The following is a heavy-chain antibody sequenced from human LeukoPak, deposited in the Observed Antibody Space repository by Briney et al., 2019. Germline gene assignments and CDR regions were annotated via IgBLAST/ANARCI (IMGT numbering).Heavy chain of an antibody. V-gene: IGHV4-4*07. Sequence: SETLSLTCTVSGGSISSYSWRWIRQPAGKGPEWIGRFYISGSTHYSPPLKSRVTVSLDKSRNQFSLKMSSVTAADTAVYYCARDRTGWFDPWGQGILVTVSS. CDR1: GGSISSYS. CDR2: FYISGST. J-gene: IGHJ5*02. CDR3: ARDRTGWFDP.